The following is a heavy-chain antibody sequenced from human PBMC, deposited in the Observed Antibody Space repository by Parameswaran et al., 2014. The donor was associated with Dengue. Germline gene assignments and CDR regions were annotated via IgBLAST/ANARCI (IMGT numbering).Heavy chain of an antibody. J-gene: IGHJ4*02. V-gene: IGHV4-30-4*01. Sequence: RWIRQPPGKGLEWIGYIFYSGSTYYNPSLKSRISMSVDTSKNQFSLKLTSVTAADTAVYYCARGGLWFGELSYFDYWGQGTLVTVSS. CDR2: IFYSGST. CDR3: ARGGLWFGELSYFDY. D-gene: IGHD3-10*01.